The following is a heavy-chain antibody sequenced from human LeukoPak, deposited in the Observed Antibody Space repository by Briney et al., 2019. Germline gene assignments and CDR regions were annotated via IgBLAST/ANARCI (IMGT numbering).Heavy chain of an antibody. J-gene: IGHJ6*03. V-gene: IGHV3-9*01. D-gene: IGHD2-2*03. CDR3: ATHGSAHYYMDV. Sequence: GGSLRLSCAASGFTFDDYAMHWVRQAPGKGLEWVSGISWNSGYIDYADSVKGRFTISRDNAKNSLYLQMNSLRTEDTALYYCATHGSAHYYMDVWGKGTTVTISS. CDR1: GFTFDDYA. CDR2: ISWNSGYI.